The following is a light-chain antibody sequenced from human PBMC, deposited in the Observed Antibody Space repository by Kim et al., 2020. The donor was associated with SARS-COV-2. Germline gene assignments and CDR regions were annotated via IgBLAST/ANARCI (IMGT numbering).Light chain of an antibody. Sequence: EIVLTQSPATLSLSPGERATLSCRASQSVGSYLAWYQQKPGQTPRLLIYDTSNRATGIPARFSGSVSGTDFTLTISNLEPDDFAVYYCQQRSSWPLFTFGPGTKVDIK. CDR2: DTS. V-gene: IGKV3-11*01. J-gene: IGKJ3*01. CDR3: QQRSSWPLFT. CDR1: QSVGSY.